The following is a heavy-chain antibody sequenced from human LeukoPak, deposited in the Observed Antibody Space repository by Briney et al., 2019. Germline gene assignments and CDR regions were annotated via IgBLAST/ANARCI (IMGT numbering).Heavy chain of an antibody. CDR2: ISRSSSHI. J-gene: IGHJ6*02. CDR3: ARDRAALARMGGMDV. V-gene: IGHV3-21*01. Sequence: GGSLRLSCAASGFTFSTYDMNWVRQAPGKGLEWVSYISRSSSHIYYADSMKGRLTISRDNAKSSLYLQMDSLRDEDTAIYYCARDRAALARMGGMDVWGQGTTATVFS. D-gene: IGHD5-12*01. CDR1: GFTFSTYD.